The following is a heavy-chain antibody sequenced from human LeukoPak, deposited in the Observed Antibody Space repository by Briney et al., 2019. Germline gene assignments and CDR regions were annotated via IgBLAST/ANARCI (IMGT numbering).Heavy chain of an antibody. Sequence: GGSLRLSCAASGFTFSSHAMHWVRQAPGKGLECVSSISSNGGSTYYANSVKGRFTISRDNSKNTMYLQMGSLRAEDMAVYYCARDRSRSGYLSFDFWGQGTLVTVSS. CDR2: ISSNGGST. V-gene: IGHV3-64*01. CDR1: GFTFSSHA. J-gene: IGHJ4*02. CDR3: ARDRSRSGYLSFDF. D-gene: IGHD3-22*01.